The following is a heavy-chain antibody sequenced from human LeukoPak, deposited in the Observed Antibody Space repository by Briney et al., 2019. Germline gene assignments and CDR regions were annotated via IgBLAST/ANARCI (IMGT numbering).Heavy chain of an antibody. CDR3: ARRFSTGYCSSTSCSELNWFDP. D-gene: IGHD2-2*01. CDR1: GSSFTSYW. V-gene: IGHV5-51*01. J-gene: IGHJ5*02. Sequence: GASLQISCKGSGSSFTSYWIGWVRPLPGKGLGWMGIIYPGDSDTRYSPSFQGQVTISADKSISTAYLQWSSLKASDTAMYYCARRFSTGYCSSTSCSELNWFDPWGQGTLVTVSS. CDR2: IYPGDSDT.